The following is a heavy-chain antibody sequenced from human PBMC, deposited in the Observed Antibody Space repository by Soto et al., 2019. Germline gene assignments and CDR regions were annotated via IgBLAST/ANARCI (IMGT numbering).Heavy chain of an antibody. D-gene: IGHD1-1*01. Sequence: QVQLIQSGPEVKTPGASVKVSCRASGYTFTSYGISWVRQAPGQGLEWMGWTSTAHSDIGYAQKFWGRATMTTDTSTSTAFLELRNLRSDDTAIYYCARDLAYIRQYWGQGTQVTVSS. J-gene: IGHJ4*02. CDR3: ARDLAYIRQY. CDR2: TSTAHSDI. CDR1: GYTFTSYG. V-gene: IGHV1-18*01.